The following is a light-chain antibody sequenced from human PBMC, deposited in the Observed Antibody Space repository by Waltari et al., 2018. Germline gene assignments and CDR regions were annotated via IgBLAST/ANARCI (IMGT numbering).Light chain of an antibody. J-gene: IGLJ2*01. V-gene: IGLV1-40*01. Sequence: QSVLTQPPSVSGAPGQRVPIPCTGSGSTLGAVYDVHWYQQIPGKAPKLLIYGINNRPSGVPARFSGSQSGTSASLAITGLQADDEADYYCQSYDTSLSVVFGGGTKLTVL. CDR3: QSYDTSLSVV. CDR2: GIN. CDR1: GSTLGAVYD.